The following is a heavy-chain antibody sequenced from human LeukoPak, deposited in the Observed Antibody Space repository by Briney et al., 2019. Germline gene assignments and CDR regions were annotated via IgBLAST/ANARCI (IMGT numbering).Heavy chain of an antibody. V-gene: IGHV3-11*01. Sequence: PGGSLRLSCAASGFTFSDYYMSWIRQAPGKGLEWVSYISSSGSTIYYADSVKGRFTISRDNAKNSLYLQMNSLRAEDTAVYYCARASGTMAAAGTWYYHGMDVWGQGTTVTVSS. CDR2: ISSSGSTI. D-gene: IGHD6-13*01. J-gene: IGHJ6*02. CDR3: ARASGTMAAAGTWYYHGMDV. CDR1: GFTFSDYY.